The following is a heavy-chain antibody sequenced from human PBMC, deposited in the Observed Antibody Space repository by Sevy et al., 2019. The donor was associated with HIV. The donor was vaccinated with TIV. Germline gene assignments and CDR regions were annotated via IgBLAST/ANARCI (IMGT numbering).Heavy chain of an antibody. Sequence: GGSLRLSCAASGFTFSSYAMHWVRQAPGKGLEWVAVISYDGSNKYYADSVKGRFTISRDNSKNTLYLQTNSLRAEDTAVYYCARVDQHIGNLAYWGQGTLVTVSS. CDR3: ARVDQHIGNLAY. CDR2: ISYDGSNK. D-gene: IGHD2-21*01. J-gene: IGHJ4*02. CDR1: GFTFSSYA. V-gene: IGHV3-30-3*01.